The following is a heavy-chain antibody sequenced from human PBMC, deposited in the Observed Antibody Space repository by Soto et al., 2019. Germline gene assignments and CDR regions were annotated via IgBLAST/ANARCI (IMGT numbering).Heavy chain of an antibody. Sequence: GGSLRLSCAASGFTFSSSTMNWVHQAPGKGLEWVSAIIDSGGYTYYADSVKGRFTISRDNSKNTLYLQMNSLRAEDTALYYCAKETYYYYGMDVWGQGTTVTVSS. CDR2: IIDSGGYT. CDR3: AKETYYYYGMDV. CDR1: GFTFSSST. J-gene: IGHJ6*02. V-gene: IGHV3-23*01.